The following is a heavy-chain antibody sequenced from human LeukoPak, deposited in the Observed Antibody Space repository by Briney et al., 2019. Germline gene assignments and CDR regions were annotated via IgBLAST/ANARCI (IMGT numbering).Heavy chain of an antibody. CDR3: ARGGGFHRSWFDP. D-gene: IGHD1-14*01. J-gene: IGHJ5*02. Sequence: SETLSLTCAVYGGSFSGHYWSWIRQPPGKGLEWIGEINHSGSTNYNPSLKSRVTISVDTSKNQFSLKLSSVTAADTAVYYCARGGGFHRSWFDPWGQGTLVTVSS. CDR2: INHSGST. V-gene: IGHV4-34*01. CDR1: GGSFSGHY.